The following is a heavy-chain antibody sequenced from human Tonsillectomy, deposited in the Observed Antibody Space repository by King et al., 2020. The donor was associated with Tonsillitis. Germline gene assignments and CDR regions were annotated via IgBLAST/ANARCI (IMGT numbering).Heavy chain of an antibody. J-gene: IGHJ3*02. CDR1: GFTFSSYA. CDR2: ISYDGWNE. V-gene: IGHV3-30*09. D-gene: IGHD1-14*01. CDR3: ARECEETRGVYACDI. Sequence: VQLVESGGGVVQPGRSLRLSCAASGFTFSSYAMHWVRQAPGKGLECVASISYDGWNEYYADSVKGRFGISRDISKNMLYLQMNSLRDEDTAVYYCARECEETRGVYACDIWGQGTMVTVSS.